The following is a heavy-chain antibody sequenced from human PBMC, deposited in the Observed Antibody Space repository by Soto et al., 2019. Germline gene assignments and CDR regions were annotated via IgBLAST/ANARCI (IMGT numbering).Heavy chain of an antibody. CDR2: IYYSGST. CDR3: ARGAFLEWLLFPNWFDP. V-gene: IGHV4-59*01. Sequence: PSETLSLTCTVSGGSISSYYWSWIRQPPGKGLEWIGYIYYSGSTNYNPSLKSRVTISVDTSKNQFSLKLSSVTAADTAVYYCARGAFLEWLLFPNWFDPWGQGTLVTVSS. CDR1: GGSISSYY. J-gene: IGHJ5*02. D-gene: IGHD3-3*02.